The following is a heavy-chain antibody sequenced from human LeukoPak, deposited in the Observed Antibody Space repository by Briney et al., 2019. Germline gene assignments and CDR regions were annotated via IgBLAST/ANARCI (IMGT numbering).Heavy chain of an antibody. CDR1: GFTFSVYY. CDR2: ISSSSSYI. D-gene: IGHD6-13*01. V-gene: IGHV3-11*06. CDR3: ARESAAGPTRYFDL. J-gene: IGHJ2*01. Sequence: GGSLRLSCAASGFTFSVYYMSWIRQAPGKGLGWVSSISSSSSYIYYADSVKGRFTISRDNAKNSLYLQMNSLRAEDTAVYYCARESAAGPTRYFDLWGRGTLVTVSS.